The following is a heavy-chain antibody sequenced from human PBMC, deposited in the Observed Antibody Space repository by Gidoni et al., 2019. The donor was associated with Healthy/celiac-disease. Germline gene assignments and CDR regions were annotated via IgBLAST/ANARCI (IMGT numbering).Heavy chain of an antibody. V-gene: IGHV4-30-4*01. CDR3: ARDARYYDSSGYYYEGNAFDI. J-gene: IGHJ3*02. Sequence: QVQLQESGPGLVKPSQTLSLTCTVSGCSISSGDYYWSWLRQPPGKGLEWIGYIYYSGSTYYNPSLKSRVTISVDTSKNQFSLKLSSVTAADTAVYYCARDARYYDSSGYYYEGNAFDIWGQGTMVTVSS. CDR1: GCSISSGDYY. CDR2: IYYSGST. D-gene: IGHD3-22*01.